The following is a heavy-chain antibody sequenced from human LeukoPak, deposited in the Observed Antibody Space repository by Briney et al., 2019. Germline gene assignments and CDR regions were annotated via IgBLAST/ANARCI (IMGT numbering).Heavy chain of an antibody. CDR2: INRSSNAM. Sequence: GGSLRLSCAASGFTFSTYSMSWFRQAPGKGLEWISYINRSSNAMYYADSMKGRFTISRDDARNSLYLQMNSLRAEDTAVYFCARDKDWAFDYWGQGTLVTVSS. V-gene: IGHV3-48*01. CDR1: GFTFSTYS. D-gene: IGHD3/OR15-3a*01. J-gene: IGHJ4*02. CDR3: ARDKDWAFDY.